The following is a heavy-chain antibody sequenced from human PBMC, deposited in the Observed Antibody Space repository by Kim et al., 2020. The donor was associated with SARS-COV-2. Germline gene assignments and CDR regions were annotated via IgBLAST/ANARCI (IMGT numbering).Heavy chain of an antibody. CDR3: SSRVWGGWFDP. Sequence: TYYNPSLKSQVTLSVDTSKNQFSLKLGSVTAADTAVYYCSSRVWGGWFDPWGQGTLVTVSS. D-gene: IGHD3-16*01. J-gene: IGHJ5*02. V-gene: IGHV4-39*01. CDR2: T.